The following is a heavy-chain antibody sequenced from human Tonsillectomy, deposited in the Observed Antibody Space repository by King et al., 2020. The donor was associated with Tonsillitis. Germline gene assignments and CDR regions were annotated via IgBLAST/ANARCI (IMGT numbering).Heavy chain of an antibody. CDR3: AKMGARINVGRGDPDFYYYGMDV. V-gene: IGHV3-23*04. CDR2: ISCSGGST. CDR1: GFTFSSYA. D-gene: IGHD3-10*01. J-gene: IGHJ6*02. Sequence: VQLVESGGGLVQPGGSLRLYCAASGFTFSSYAMSWVRQAPGKGLEWVSAISCSGGSTYYADSVKGRFTISRDNSKNTLYLQMNSLRAEDTAVYYCAKMGARINVGRGDPDFYYYGMDVWGQGTTVTVSS.